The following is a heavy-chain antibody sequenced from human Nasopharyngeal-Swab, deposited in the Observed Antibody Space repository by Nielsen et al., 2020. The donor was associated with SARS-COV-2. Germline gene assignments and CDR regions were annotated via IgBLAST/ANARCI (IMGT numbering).Heavy chain of an antibody. Sequence: GGSLRLSCAASGFTFSSYSMNWARQAPGKGLEWVSSISSSSSYIYYADSVKGRFTISRDNAKNSLYLQMNSLRAEDTAVYYCARSGELRFLEWLNTRPDYWGQGTLVTVPS. V-gene: IGHV3-21*01. CDR1: GFTFSSYS. CDR2: ISSSSSYI. J-gene: IGHJ4*02. CDR3: ARSGELRFLEWLNTRPDY. D-gene: IGHD3-3*01.